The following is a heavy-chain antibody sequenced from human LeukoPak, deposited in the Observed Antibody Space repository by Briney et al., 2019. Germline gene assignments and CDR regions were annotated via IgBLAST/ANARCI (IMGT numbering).Heavy chain of an antibody. CDR1: GFTFSSHT. Sequence: GGSLRLSCAASGFTFSSHTLTWVRQAPGKGLEWVANIKHDGGEKYYVDSVKGRFTISRDNANNSIYLQMNSLRAEDAAIYYCARDRRILGAAGTALDSWGQGTLVTVSS. CDR2: IKHDGGEK. J-gene: IGHJ4*02. CDR3: ARDRRILGAAGTALDS. D-gene: IGHD6-13*01. V-gene: IGHV3-7*03.